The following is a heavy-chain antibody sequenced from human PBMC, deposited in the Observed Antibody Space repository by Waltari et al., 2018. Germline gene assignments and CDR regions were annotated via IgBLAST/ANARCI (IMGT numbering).Heavy chain of an antibody. D-gene: IGHD2-15*01. CDR1: GGPFSAYD. CDR2: INHSGST. Sequence: QVQLQQWGAGLLTPSETLSLTRAVSGGPFSAYDWSRMRQPPGKGLEWIGEINHSGSTNYNPSLKSRVTISVDTSKNQFSLKLSSVTAADTAVYYCARGKGGVVAAPYYFDYWGQGTLVTVSS. CDR3: ARGKGGVVAAPYYFDY. J-gene: IGHJ4*02. V-gene: IGHV4-34*01.